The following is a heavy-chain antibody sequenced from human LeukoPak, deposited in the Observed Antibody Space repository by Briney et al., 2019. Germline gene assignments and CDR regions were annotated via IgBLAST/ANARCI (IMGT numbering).Heavy chain of an antibody. Sequence: GGSLRLSCGASGFTFSSYGMHWVRQAPGKGLEWVAFIRYDGTDKNYADSVKGRFTISRDNSKNMMYLQMNSLRGEDTAVYYCAKGLDWSVDYWGQGTLVTVSS. CDR1: GFTFSSYG. CDR2: IRYDGTDK. D-gene: IGHD3/OR15-3a*01. J-gene: IGHJ4*02. V-gene: IGHV3-30*02. CDR3: AKGLDWSVDY.